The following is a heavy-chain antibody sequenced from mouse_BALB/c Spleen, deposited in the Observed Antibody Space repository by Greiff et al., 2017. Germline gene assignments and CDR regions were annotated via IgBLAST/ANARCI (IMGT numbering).Heavy chain of an antibody. J-gene: IGHJ4*01. CDR1: GFNIKDTY. CDR2: IDPANGNT. V-gene: IGHV14-3*02. D-gene: IGHD2-12*01. Sequence: EVQLQESGAELVKPGASVKLSCTASGFNIKDTYMHWVKQRPEQGLEWIGRIDPANGNTKYDPKFQGKATITADTSSNTAYLQLSSLTSEDTAVYYCARDYSYAMDYWGQGTSVTVSS. CDR3: ARDYSYAMDY.